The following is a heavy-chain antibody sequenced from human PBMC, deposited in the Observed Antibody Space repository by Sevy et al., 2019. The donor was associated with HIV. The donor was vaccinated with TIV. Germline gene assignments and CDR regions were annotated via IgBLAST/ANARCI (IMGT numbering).Heavy chain of an antibody. J-gene: IGHJ3*02. Sequence: GGSLRLSCAASGFTFSSYSMNWVRQAPGKGWEYLSYITSSSRSIYHADSVKGRFTISRDNAKNSLYLQMNSLRDEDTAVYYCARDYKYAFDIWGQGTMVTVSS. D-gene: IGHD3-10*01. CDR3: ARDYKYAFDI. V-gene: IGHV3-48*02. CDR2: ITSSSRSI. CDR1: GFTFSSYS.